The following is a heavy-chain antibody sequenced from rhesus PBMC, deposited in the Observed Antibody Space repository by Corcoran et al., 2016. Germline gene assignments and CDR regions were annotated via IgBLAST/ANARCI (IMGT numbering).Heavy chain of an antibody. CDR2: VDPEDGEA. D-gene: IGHD2-39*01. V-gene: IGHV1-111*02. Sequence: EVQLVQSGAEVKKPGASVKLSCKAFGYTFPDYSLHWVRKAPVKGLEWRGRVDPEDGEAIHAQKFQDRVTITADTSTDTAYMELSSLRSEDTAVYYCARDCYGDNSLDVWGRGVLVTVSS. CDR3: ARDCYGDNSLDV. CDR1: GYTFPDYS. J-gene: IGHJ5-2*02.